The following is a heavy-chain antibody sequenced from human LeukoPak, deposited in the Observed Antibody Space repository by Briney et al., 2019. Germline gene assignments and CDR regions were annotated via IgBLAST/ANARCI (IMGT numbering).Heavy chain of an antibody. CDR3: ARDGDHSCGDY. CDR1: GFTFSIYS. D-gene: IGHD2-2*01. V-gene: IGHV3-48*04. J-gene: IGHJ4*02. Sequence: PGGSLRLSCAASGFTFSIYSMNWVRQAPGKGLEWLSYISSSSSTIYYADSVKSRFTISRDNAKNSLYLQMYSLTAEDTAVYYCARDGDHSCGDYWGQGTLVTVSS. CDR2: ISSSSSTI.